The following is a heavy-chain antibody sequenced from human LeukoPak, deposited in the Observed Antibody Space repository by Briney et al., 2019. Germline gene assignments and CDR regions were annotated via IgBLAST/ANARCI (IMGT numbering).Heavy chain of an antibody. Sequence: PGGSLRLSCAASGFTFSSYAMSWVRQAPGKGLEWVSAISGSGGSTYYADSVKGRFTISRDNSKNTLYLQMNSLSGEDTAVYYCAKSPVLAAQPYYFDYWGQGTLVTVSS. J-gene: IGHJ4*02. V-gene: IGHV3-23*01. CDR3: AKSPVLAAQPYYFDY. D-gene: IGHD2-2*01. CDR2: ISGSGGST. CDR1: GFTFSSYA.